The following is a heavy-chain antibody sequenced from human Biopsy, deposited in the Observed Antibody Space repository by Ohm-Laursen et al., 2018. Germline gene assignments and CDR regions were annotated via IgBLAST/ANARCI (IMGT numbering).Heavy chain of an antibody. V-gene: IGHV4-4*09. J-gene: IGHJ6*02. CDR2: IHHSGST. CDR1: GVSITAYY. D-gene: IGHD2-15*01. Sequence: GTLSLTCTVSGVSITAYYWSWIRQPPGKGLECMGNIHHSGSTNYNPSLKSRLTISVDTSKNQFSLKLSSVTAADTAVYYCARMDCSGGSCHYYSYGMDVWGQGTTVTVSS. CDR3: ARMDCSGGSCHYYSYGMDV.